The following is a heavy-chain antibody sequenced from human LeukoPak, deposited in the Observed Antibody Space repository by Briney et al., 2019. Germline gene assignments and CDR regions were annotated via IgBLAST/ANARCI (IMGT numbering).Heavy chain of an antibody. V-gene: IGHV3-23*01. D-gene: IGHD4-17*01. CDR2: ISGSGGST. CDR3: AKDPPDYGDPPEPNDAFDI. CDR1: GFTFSSYA. J-gene: IGHJ3*02. Sequence: GGSLRLSCAASGFTFSSYAMSWVRQAPGKGLEWVSAISGSGGSTYYADSVKGRFTISRDNSKNTLYLQMNSLRAEDTAVYYCAKDPPDYGDPPEPNDAFDIWDQGTMVTVSS.